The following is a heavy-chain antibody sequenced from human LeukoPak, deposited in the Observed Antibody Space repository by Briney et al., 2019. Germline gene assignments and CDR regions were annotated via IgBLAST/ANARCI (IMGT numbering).Heavy chain of an antibody. Sequence: PGGSLRLSCAGSGFTFSSYWIHWVRQAPGKGLGWVSRIGTDGRSTSYADSVRGRFTMSRDNAKNTLYLQMNSLRAEDMAVYYCARWLTVTPFDYWGQGPVVTVSS. CDR1: GFTFSSYW. CDR2: IGTDGRST. V-gene: IGHV3-74*01. D-gene: IGHD4-17*01. CDR3: ARWLTVTPFDY. J-gene: IGHJ4*02.